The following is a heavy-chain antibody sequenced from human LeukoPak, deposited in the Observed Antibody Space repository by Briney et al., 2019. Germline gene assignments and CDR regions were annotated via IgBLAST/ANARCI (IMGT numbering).Heavy chain of an antibody. Sequence: GGSLRLSCAASGFTFSSYEMNWVRQAPGKGLEWVSSISSSSYIYYADSVKGRFTISRDNAKNSLYLQMNSLRAEDTAVYYCAGSDYGDYYYMDVWGKGTTVTVSS. CDR1: GFTFSSYE. CDR3: AGSDYGDYYYMDV. CDR2: ISSSSYI. V-gene: IGHV3-21*01. J-gene: IGHJ6*03. D-gene: IGHD4-17*01.